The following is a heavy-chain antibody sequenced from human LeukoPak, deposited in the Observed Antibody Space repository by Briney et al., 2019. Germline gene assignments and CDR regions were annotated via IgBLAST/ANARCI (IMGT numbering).Heavy chain of an antibody. CDR1: GFSVSAHY. Sequence: GGSLRLSCAVSGFSVSAHYMSWVRQAPGKGLECVSFLYTGGDTYYADSVKCRFTISRDNSKNTLYLQMNGLRAGDTAVYYCARGPGSRGIFDYWGQGTLVTVSS. J-gene: IGHJ4*02. D-gene: IGHD3-10*01. V-gene: IGHV3-53*01. CDR2: LYTGGDT. CDR3: ARGPGSRGIFDY.